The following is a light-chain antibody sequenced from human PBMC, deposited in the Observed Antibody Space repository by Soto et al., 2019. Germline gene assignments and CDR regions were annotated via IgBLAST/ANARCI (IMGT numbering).Light chain of an antibody. CDR1: SSNIGAGYD. V-gene: IGLV1-40*01. CDR3: QSYDSSLSGHVV. J-gene: IGLJ2*01. CDR2: GNS. Sequence: QSVLTQPPSVSGAPGQRVTISCTGSSSNIGAGYDVHWYQQLPGTAPKLLIYGNSNRPSVVPDRFSGSKSGTSASLAITGLQAEDEADDYCQSYDSSLSGHVVFGGGTQLTVL.